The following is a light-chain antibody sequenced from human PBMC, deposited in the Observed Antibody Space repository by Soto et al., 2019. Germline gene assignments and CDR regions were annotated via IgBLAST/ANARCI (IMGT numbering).Light chain of an antibody. CDR3: QRYGRSPPIT. J-gene: IGKJ5*01. CDR1: QGIGDT. Sequence: EVVMRQSPATLSVSPGEGATLSCRASQGIGDTLAWYQHKPGQTPRLLIYDTSTRATGVPTRFSGSGSGTDFTLTISRLEPEDFAVYYCQRYGRSPPITFGQGTRLEIK. CDR2: DTS. V-gene: IGKV3-15*01.